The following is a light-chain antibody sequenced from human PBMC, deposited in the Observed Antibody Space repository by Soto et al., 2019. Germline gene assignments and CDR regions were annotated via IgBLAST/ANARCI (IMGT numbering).Light chain of an antibody. J-gene: IGKJ3*01. CDR3: QQRSNWPRGT. Sequence: EIVLTQSPGTLSLSLGERATLSCRASQSVSSSYLAWYQQKPGQAPRLLIYAASSRATGIPDRFSGSGSGTDFTLTISRLEPEDFAVYYCQQRSNWPRGTFGPGTKVDIK. CDR1: QSVSSSY. CDR2: AAS. V-gene: IGKV3D-20*02.